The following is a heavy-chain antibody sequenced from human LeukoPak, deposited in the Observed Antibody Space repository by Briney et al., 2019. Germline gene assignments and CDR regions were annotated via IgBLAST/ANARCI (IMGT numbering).Heavy chain of an antibody. CDR3: VRGRAWFDP. D-gene: IGHD3-10*01. CDR1: GGSISSSSYY. CDR2: IYYSGNT. Sequence: PSETLSLTCTVSGGSISSSSYYWSWIRQPPGKGLEWIGYIYYSGNTNYNSSLESRVTISVDTSKNQFSLRLNSVTAADTAVYYCVRGRAWFDPWGQGTLVTVSS. V-gene: IGHV4-61*01. J-gene: IGHJ5*02.